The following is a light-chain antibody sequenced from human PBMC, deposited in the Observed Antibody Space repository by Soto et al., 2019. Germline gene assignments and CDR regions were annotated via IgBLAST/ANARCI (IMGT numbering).Light chain of an antibody. CDR3: QQSSSTPRT. V-gene: IGKV1-39*01. CDR1: QNINYY. CDR2: AAS. Sequence: DIQMTQSPSSLSASVGDRVTITCRASQNINYYLTWYQVKPGKAPKLLISAASSVQSGVPSRFSGSGAGTDFTLTISRLQPDDFATYCGQQSSSTPRTFGQGTKLEIK. J-gene: IGKJ2*02.